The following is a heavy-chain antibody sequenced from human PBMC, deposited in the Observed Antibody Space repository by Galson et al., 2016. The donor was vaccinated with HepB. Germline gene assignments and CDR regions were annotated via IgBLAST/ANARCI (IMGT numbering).Heavy chain of an antibody. D-gene: IGHD2/OR15-2a*01. CDR2: ISSHNSNI. Sequence: SLRLSCAASGFTFNYYGMIWVRQAPGKGLGWVSFISSHNSNIYYADSVNGRFTISRDNAYNSLYLQMNSLRVEDTAVYYCARAYSRLGRWRLLYYFDYWGQGTLVTVSS. CDR3: ARAYSRLGRWRLLYYFDY. J-gene: IGHJ4*02. CDR1: GFTFNYYG. V-gene: IGHV3-21*01.